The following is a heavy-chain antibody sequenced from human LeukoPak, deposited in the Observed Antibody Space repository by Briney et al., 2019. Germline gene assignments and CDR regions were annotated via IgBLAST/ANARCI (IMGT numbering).Heavy chain of an antibody. D-gene: IGHD3-10*01. CDR2: IYYSGST. Sequence: SSETLSLTCTVSGGSISSYYWSWIRQPPGKGLEWIGYIYYSGSTNYNPSLKSRVTISVDTSKNQFSLKLSSVTAADTAVYYCSLRGRSGYFDYWGQGTLVTVSS. CDR3: SLRGRSGYFDY. CDR1: GGSISSYY. V-gene: IGHV4-59*01. J-gene: IGHJ4*02.